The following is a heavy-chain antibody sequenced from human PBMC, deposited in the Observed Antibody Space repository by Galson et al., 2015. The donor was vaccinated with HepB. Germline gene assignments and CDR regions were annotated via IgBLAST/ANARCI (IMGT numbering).Heavy chain of an antibody. CDR3: ARAADYYDSSGYYYYRYYYGMDV. CDR2: ISAYNGNT. CDR1: GYTFTSYG. D-gene: IGHD3-22*01. Sequence: SVKVSCKASGYTFTSYGISWVRQAPGQGLEWMGWISAYNGNTNYAQKLQGRVTMTTDTSTSTAYMELRSLRSDDTAVYYCARAADYYDSSGYYYYRYYYGMDVWGQGTTVTVSS. J-gene: IGHJ6*02. V-gene: IGHV1-18*04.